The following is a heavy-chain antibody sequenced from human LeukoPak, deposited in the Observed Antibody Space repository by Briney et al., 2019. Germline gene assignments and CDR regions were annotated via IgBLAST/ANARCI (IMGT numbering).Heavy chain of an antibody. CDR1: GYTFTGYY. D-gene: IGHD6-6*01. CDR2: INPNSGGT. J-gene: IGHJ4*02. V-gene: IGHV1-2*02. Sequence: GASVKVSCKASGYTFTGYYMHWVRQAPGQGLEWMGWINPNSGGTNYAQKFQGRVTMTRDTSISTAYMELSRLRSGDTAVYYCARDRGSSSSFDYWGQGTLVTVSS. CDR3: ARDRGSSSSFDY.